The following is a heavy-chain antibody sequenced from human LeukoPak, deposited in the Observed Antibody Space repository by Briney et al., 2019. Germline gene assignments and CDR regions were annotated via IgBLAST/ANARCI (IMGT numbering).Heavy chain of an antibody. CDR1: GFTFNNYA. D-gene: IGHD2-15*01. V-gene: IGHV3-23*01. CDR2: ISGPGDST. J-gene: IGHJ5*02. CDR3: AIEYCSGGSCHP. Sequence: PGGSLRLSCVASGFTFNNYAMNWVRQAPGKGLEWVSTISGPGDSTYYAGSVKGRFTISRDNAKNSLYLQMNSLRAEDTAVYYCAIEYCSGGSCHPWGQGTLVTVSS.